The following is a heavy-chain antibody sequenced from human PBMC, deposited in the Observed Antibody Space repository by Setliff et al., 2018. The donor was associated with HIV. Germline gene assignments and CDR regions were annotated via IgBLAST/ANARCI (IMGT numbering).Heavy chain of an antibody. Sequence: SETLSLTCAVYGGSFSGHHWNWIRQPPGKGLEWIGEINHSGRTNYNPSLKSRVTISVDTSKNQFSLKLRSVTAADTAMYYCARVSITYWYSIPTFYYYYMDVWGKGTKVTVSS. V-gene: IGHV4-34*01. J-gene: IGHJ6*03. CDR2: INHSGRT. CDR1: GGSFSGHH. D-gene: IGHD2-15*01. CDR3: ARVSITYWYSIPTFYYYYMDV.